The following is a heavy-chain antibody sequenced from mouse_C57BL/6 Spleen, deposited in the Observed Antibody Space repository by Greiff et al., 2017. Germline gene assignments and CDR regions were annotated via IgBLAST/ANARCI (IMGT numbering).Heavy chain of an antibody. Sequence: EVKLVESGGGLVKPGGSLKLSCAASGFTFSSYTMSWVRQTPEKRLEWVATISGGGGNTYYPDRVKGRFTISRDNAMNTLYLQMSSLRSEDTALYDCAIAGYGSSYWYFDVWGTGTTVTVSS. CDR3: AIAGYGSSYWYFDV. V-gene: IGHV5-9*01. CDR1: GFTFSSYT. J-gene: IGHJ1*03. D-gene: IGHD1-1*01. CDR2: ISGGGGNT.